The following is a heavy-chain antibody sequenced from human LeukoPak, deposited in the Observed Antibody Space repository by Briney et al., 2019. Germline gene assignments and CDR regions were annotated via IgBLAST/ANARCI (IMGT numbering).Heavy chain of an antibody. Sequence: GGSLRLSCAASGFTFNTFSMNWVRQAPGKGLEWVAVISYDGSYKYYADSVKGRFTISRDNSKNTLYLQMNSLRAEDTAVYYCAKVGDYGDYALDYWGQGTLVTVSS. CDR3: AKVGDYGDYALDY. CDR2: ISYDGSYK. CDR1: GFTFNTFS. D-gene: IGHD4-17*01. J-gene: IGHJ4*02. V-gene: IGHV3-30*18.